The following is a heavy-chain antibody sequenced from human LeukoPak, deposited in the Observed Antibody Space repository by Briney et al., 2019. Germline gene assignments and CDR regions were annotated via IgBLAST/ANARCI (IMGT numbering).Heavy chain of an antibody. CDR1: GGSISSYY. CDR3: ASLQKPGWFDP. J-gene: IGHJ5*02. CDR2: IYTSGST. Sequence: SETLSLTCTVSGGSISSYYWSWIRQPAGKGLEWIGRIYTSGSTNYNPSLKSRVTMSVDTSKNQFSLKLSSVTAADTALYYCASLQKPGWFDPWGQGTLVTVSS. D-gene: IGHD4-11*01. V-gene: IGHV4-4*07.